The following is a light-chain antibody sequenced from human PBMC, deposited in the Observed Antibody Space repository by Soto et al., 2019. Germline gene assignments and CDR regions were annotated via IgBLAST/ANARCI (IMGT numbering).Light chain of an antibody. CDR2: WAS. Sequence: DIVMTQSPDFLAVSLGERATINCKSSQSVLSNSNNKNYLAWYQQKAGQPPKLLIYWASTRESGVPDRLSGSGSGTDFTLTISSLQAEDVAVYYCQQYYSSPYTFGQGTKVEIK. J-gene: IGKJ2*01. V-gene: IGKV4-1*01. CDR3: QQYYSSPYT. CDR1: QSVLSNSNNKNY.